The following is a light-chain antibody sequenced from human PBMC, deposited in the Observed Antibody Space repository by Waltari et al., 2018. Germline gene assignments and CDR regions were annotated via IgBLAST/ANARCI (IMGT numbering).Light chain of an antibody. Sequence: DIVMTQSPDSLSVSLGERATINCKSSQSVLYSSNNKNFLAWYQQKPGQPPKLLICWASTRQSGVPDRFSGSGSGTDFTLTISSLQAEDVAVYYCQQYYSTPWTFGQGTKVETK. J-gene: IGKJ1*01. CDR3: QQYYSTPWT. CDR2: WAS. V-gene: IGKV4-1*01. CDR1: QSVLYSSNNKNF.